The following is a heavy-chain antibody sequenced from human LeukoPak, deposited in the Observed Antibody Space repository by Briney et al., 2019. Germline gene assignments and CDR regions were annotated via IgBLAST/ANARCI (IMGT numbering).Heavy chain of an antibody. Sequence: SQTLSLTCTVSGGSISSGGYYWSWLRQLPGTGLEWIGYIYYSGSTYYNPSLKSRITISVDTSKNQFSLKLSSVTAANTAVYYCGRGVITFGGVIVPFFDYWGQGTLVTVS. V-gene: IGHV4-31*03. D-gene: IGHD3-16*02. J-gene: IGHJ4*02. CDR3: GRGVITFGGVIVPFFDY. CDR2: IYYSGST. CDR1: GGSISSGGYY.